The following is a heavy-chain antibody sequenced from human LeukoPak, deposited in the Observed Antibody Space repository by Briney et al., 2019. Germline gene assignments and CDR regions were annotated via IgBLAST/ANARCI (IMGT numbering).Heavy chain of an antibody. D-gene: IGHD2-15*01. V-gene: IGHV4-34*01. CDR2: INHSGST. Sequence: PSETLSLTCAVYGGSFSGYYWSWIRQPPGKGLEWIGEINHSGSTNYNPSLKSRVTISVDTSKNQFSLKLSSVTAADTAVYYCARKYSPTSAHDYWGQGTLVTVPS. J-gene: IGHJ4*02. CDR3: ARKYSPTSAHDY. CDR1: GGSFSGYY.